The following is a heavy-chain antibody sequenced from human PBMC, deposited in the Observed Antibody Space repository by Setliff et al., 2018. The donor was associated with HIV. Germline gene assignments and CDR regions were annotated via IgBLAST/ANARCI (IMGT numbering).Heavy chain of an antibody. CDR3: ARFDHASIDY. Sequence: PSETLSLTCTVSGGSISSGNYYWNWIRQHPGKGLEWIGYIYYSGATYYNPSLKSRVTLSIDTSKNQFSLNLSSVTAADTAVYYCARFDHASIDYWGQGTRVTVSS. CDR1: GGSISSGNYY. J-gene: IGHJ4*02. CDR2: IYYSGAT. V-gene: IGHV4-31*03. D-gene: IGHD2-2*01.